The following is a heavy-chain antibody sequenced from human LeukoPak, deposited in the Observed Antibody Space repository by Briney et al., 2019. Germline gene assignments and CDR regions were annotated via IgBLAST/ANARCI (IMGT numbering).Heavy chain of an antibody. CDR3: ANSYYGDSPYAFDI. D-gene: IGHD4-17*01. J-gene: IGHJ3*02. Sequence: GGSLRLSCAASGFTFRSYSMNWVRQAPGKGLEWVSGISWNSGSIGYADSVKGRFTISRDNAKNSLYLQMNSLRAEDTALYYCANSYYGDSPYAFDIWGQGTMVTVSS. CDR1: GFTFRSYS. CDR2: ISWNSGSI. V-gene: IGHV3-9*01.